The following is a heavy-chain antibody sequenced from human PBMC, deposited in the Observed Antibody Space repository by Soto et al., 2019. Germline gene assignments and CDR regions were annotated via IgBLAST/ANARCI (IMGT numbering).Heavy chain of an antibody. D-gene: IGHD2-2*01. Sequence: GGSLRLSCAASGFTFSSYAMSWVRQAPGKGLEWVSAISGSGGSTYYADSVKGRFTISRDNSKNTLYLQMNSLRAEDTAVYYCAKFGVVVPAAKYYYYYMDVWGKGTTVTVS. CDR2: ISGSGGST. V-gene: IGHV3-23*01. J-gene: IGHJ6*03. CDR3: AKFGVVVPAAKYYYYYMDV. CDR1: GFTFSSYA.